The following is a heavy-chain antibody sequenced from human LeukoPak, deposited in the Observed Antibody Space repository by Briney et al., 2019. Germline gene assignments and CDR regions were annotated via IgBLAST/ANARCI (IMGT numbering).Heavy chain of an antibody. CDR2: IYHSGST. D-gene: IGHD1-26*01. J-gene: IGHJ4*02. Sequence: KASETLSLTCAVSGYSISSGYYWGWIRQPPGKGLEWIGSIYHSGSTYYNPSLKSRVAISVDTSKNQFSLKLSSVTAADTAVYYCGRQGYTASYYFLDYWSQGALVVVS. V-gene: IGHV4-38-2*01. CDR3: GRQGYTASYYFLDY. CDR1: GYSISSGYY.